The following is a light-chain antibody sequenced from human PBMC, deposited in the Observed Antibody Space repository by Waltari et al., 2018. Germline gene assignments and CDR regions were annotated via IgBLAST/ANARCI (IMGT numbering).Light chain of an antibody. CDR3: AAWDDSLRV. V-gene: IGLV1-47*01. Sequence: QSVLTQPPSASGPPGQRVTISLSGSSSNIGSNYVYWYQQHPGTAPKLLIYRNNQRPPGVPDRFSGSKSGTSASLAISGLRSEDEADYYCAAWDDSLRVFGGGTKLTVL. CDR1: SSNIGSNY. J-gene: IGLJ3*02. CDR2: RNN.